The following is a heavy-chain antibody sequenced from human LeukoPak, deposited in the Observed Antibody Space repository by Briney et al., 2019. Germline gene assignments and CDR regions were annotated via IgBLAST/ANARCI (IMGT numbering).Heavy chain of an antibody. J-gene: IGHJ4*02. Sequence: GGSLRLSCAASGFTFSSYTMNWVRQAPGKGLEWVSSISSSSSHIYYTDSVKGRFTISRDNAKASLNLQVNSLRAEDTAVYYCARGDKSSGWYFLDYWGRGTLVTVSS. D-gene: IGHD6-19*01. V-gene: IGHV3-21*01. CDR1: GFTFSSYT. CDR2: ISSSSSHI. CDR3: ARGDKSSGWYFLDY.